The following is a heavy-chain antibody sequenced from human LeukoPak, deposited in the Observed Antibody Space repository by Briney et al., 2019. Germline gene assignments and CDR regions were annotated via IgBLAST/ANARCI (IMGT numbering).Heavy chain of an antibody. CDR3: ARGAWATRLQS. Sequence: SETLSLTCAVSGESLNYYYWSWIRHSPGKGLEWIGEIFDGKTTNYNPSLESRVTISAVTSSNQFTLNLKSVTAADTAVYYCARGAWATRLQSWAQGTLVIVSS. V-gene: IGHV4-34*12. CDR2: IFDGKTT. D-gene: IGHD1-1*01. J-gene: IGHJ4*02. CDR1: GESLNYYY.